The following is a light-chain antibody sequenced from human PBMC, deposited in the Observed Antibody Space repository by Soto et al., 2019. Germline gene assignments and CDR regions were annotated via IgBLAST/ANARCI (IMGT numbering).Light chain of an antibody. V-gene: IGKV3-15*01. CDR3: QQYNNWPKT. CDR2: GAS. Sequence: EIVMTQSAATLSVSPGERATLSCRASQSVSSNLAWYQQKPGQAARLLIYGASTRATGIPARFSGSGSGTEFTLTISSLQSEDFAVYYCQQYNNWPKTFGQGTKVDIK. CDR1: QSVSSN. J-gene: IGKJ1*01.